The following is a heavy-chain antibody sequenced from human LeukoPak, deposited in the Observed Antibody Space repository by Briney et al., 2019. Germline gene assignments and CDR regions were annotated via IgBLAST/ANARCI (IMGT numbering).Heavy chain of an antibody. CDR3: VAGDWGARDSFDL. J-gene: IGHJ3*01. CDR2: INQDGSQK. V-gene: IGHV3-7*01. D-gene: IGHD2-21*02. Sequence: PGGSLRLSCAASVFTFSIYWMSCVRQAPGEGLEWVANINQDGSQKYYVDPVKGRFTISRDNAKNSFFLQMSSLRAEDTSVYYCVAGDWGARDSFDLWGRGTIVTVSS. CDR1: VFTFSIYW.